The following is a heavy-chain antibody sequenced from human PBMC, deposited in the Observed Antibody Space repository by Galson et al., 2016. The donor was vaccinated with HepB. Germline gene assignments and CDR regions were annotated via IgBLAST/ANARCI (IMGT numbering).Heavy chain of an antibody. V-gene: IGHV4-34*01. Sequence: LSLTCAVYGGSFSDYYWSWIRQPPGKGLEWIGEINHSGTINYNPSLKSRVTISVDTSKNQFSLNLGSVTAADTAVYYCAGRTVVPTAGNWFDPWGQGTLVTVSS. CDR1: GGSFSDYY. J-gene: IGHJ5*02. CDR2: INHSGTI. D-gene: IGHD2-2*01. CDR3: AGRTVVPTAGNWFDP.